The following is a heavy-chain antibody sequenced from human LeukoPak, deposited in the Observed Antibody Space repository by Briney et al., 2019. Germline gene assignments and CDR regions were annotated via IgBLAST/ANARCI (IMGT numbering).Heavy chain of an antibody. D-gene: IGHD5-18*01. J-gene: IGHJ5*02. V-gene: IGHV4-39*07. CDR3: ARATWIQLWWGYNWFDP. Sequence: SETLSLTCTVSGGSISSSSYYWGWIRQPPGKGLEWIGSIYYSGSTYYNPSLKSRVTISVDTSKNQFSLKLSSVTAADTAVYYCARATWIQLWWGYNWFDPWGQGTLVTVSS. CDR2: IYYSGST. CDR1: GGSISSSSYY.